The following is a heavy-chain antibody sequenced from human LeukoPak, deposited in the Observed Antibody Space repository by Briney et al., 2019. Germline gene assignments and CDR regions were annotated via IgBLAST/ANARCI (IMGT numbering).Heavy chain of an antibody. CDR1: GYSISSGFY. CDR3: ARGGGRSIAARGYYYYYMDV. V-gene: IGHV4-38-2*02. J-gene: IGHJ6*03. CDR2: IYHSGST. D-gene: IGHD6-6*01. Sequence: SETLSLTCTVSGYSISSGFYWGWIRQPPGKGLEWIGSIYHSGSTYYNPSLKSRVTISVDTSKNQFSLKLSSVTAADTAVYYCARGGGRSIAARGYYYYYMDVWGKGTTVTVSS.